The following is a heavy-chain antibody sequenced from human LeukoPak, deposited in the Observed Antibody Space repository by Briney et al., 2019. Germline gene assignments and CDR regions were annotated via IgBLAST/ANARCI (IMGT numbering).Heavy chain of an antibody. Sequence: SETLSLTCTVSGGSISSSSYYWGWIRQPPGKGLEWIGSIYYSGSTYYNPSLKSRVTISVDTSKNPFSLKLSSVTAADTAVYYCARPPSRLRYFDWLLSYFDYWGQGTLVTVSS. V-gene: IGHV4-39*01. J-gene: IGHJ4*02. CDR1: GGSISSSSYY. D-gene: IGHD3-9*01. CDR2: IYYSGST. CDR3: ARPPSRLRYFDWLLSYFDY.